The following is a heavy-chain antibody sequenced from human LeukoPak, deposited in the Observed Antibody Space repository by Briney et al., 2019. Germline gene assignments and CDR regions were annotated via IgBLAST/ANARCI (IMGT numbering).Heavy chain of an antibody. J-gene: IGHJ4*02. V-gene: IGHV1-8*01. Sequence: ASVKVSCKASGYALTSYDINWVRQATGQGLEWMGWMNPNSGNTGYAQKFQGRVTMTRNTYISTAYMELSSLRSEDTAVYYCASNYGDYEGGFDYWGQGTLVTVSS. CDR3: ASNYGDYEGGFDY. CDR2: MNPNSGNT. CDR1: GYALTSYD. D-gene: IGHD4-17*01.